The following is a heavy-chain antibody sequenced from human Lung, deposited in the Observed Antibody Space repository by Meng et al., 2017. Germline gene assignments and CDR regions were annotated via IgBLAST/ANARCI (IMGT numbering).Heavy chain of an antibody. Sequence: EGELVEAGEGLVRPGGSLGLSCVAFGFSFTDAWMSWVRQAPGKGLEWVGRIKSNSDGGTTDYAAPVKGRFTISRDDSKNTLYLQMNSLITEDTAVYFCATGAAAADHWGQGTLVTVSS. CDR2: IKSNSDGGTT. J-gene: IGHJ4*02. D-gene: IGHD6-13*01. CDR3: ATGAAAADH. CDR1: GFSFTDAW. V-gene: IGHV3-15*01.